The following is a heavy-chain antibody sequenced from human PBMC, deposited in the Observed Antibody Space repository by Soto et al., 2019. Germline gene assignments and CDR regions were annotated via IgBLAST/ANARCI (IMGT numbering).Heavy chain of an antibody. Sequence: EVQLVESGGGLVQPGGSLRLSCAASGFTFSSYSMNWVRQAPGQGLEWVSYISSSSSTIYYADSVKGRFTISRDNAKNSLYLQMNSRRAEDTAVYYCASEDCSGGSCYSNYWGQGTLVTVSS. V-gene: IGHV3-48*01. CDR2: ISSSSSTI. CDR1: GFTFSSYS. J-gene: IGHJ4*02. D-gene: IGHD2-15*01. CDR3: ASEDCSGGSCYSNY.